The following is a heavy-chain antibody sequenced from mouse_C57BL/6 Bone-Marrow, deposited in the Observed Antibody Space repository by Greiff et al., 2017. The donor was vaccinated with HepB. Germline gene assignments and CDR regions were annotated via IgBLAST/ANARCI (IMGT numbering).Heavy chain of an antibody. J-gene: IGHJ1*03. CDR1: GFTFSSYA. D-gene: IGHD2-2*01. Sequence: EVQWVESGGGLVKPGGSLKLSCAASGFTFSSYAMSWVRQTPEKRLEWVATISDGGSYTYYPDNVKGRFTISRDNAKNNLYLQMSHLKSEDTAMYYCARDTRLWLRRDWYFDVWGTGTTVTVSS. CDR3: ARDTRLWLRRDWYFDV. V-gene: IGHV5-4*01. CDR2: ISDGGSYT.